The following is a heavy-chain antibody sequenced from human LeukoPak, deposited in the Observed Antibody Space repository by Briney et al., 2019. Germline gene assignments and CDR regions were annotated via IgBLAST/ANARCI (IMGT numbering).Heavy chain of an antibody. CDR1: GFTFNSFG. V-gene: IGHV3-21*01. CDR2: ISSASDYI. CDR3: ARDQVGPLDY. Sequence: GGSLRLSCAASGFTFNSFGMNWVRQAPGKGLEWLSSISSASDYIYYADSVKGRFTISRDNTKNSLYLQMHSLRAEDTAVYYCARDQVGPLDYWGQGTLVTVSS. J-gene: IGHJ4*02.